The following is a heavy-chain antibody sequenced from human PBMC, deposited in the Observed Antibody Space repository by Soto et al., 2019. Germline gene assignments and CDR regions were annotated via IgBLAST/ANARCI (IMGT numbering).Heavy chain of an antibody. V-gene: IGHV2-5*02. D-gene: IGHD4-4*01. CDR3: AHGNYPKDYFDS. Sequence: QITLKESGPTLVKPTQTLTLTCTFSGFSLSTSGVGVGWIRQPPGKALEWLALIYWDDDKRYSPSLKSRLTIXMXSSKNQVVLTMTNMDPVDTGTYYCAHGNYPKDYFDSWGQGTLVTVSS. CDR1: GFSLSTSGVG. J-gene: IGHJ4*02. CDR2: IYWDDDK.